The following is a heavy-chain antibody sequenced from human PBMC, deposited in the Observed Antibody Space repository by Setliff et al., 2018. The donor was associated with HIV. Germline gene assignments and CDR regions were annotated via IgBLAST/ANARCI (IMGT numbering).Heavy chain of an antibody. J-gene: IGHJ4*02. CDR1: GYSFTSYW. V-gene: IGHV5-51*01. D-gene: IGHD6-13*01. CDR2: IYPGDSDT. CDR3: ARHLIPGDPRYSSIWYY. Sequence: GESLKIYCKGSGYSFTSYWIGWVRQMPGKGLEWMGIIYPGDSDTRYSPSFQGQVTLSADKSISTAYLQWSSLKASDTAMYYCARHLIPGDPRYSSIWYYWGQGTLVTVSS.